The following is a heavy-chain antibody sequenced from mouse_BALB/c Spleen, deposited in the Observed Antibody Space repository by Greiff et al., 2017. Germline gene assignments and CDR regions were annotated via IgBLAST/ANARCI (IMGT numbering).Heavy chain of an antibody. CDR3: ARERYGNFDY. CDR2: ISSGGSYT. V-gene: IGHV5-9-4*01. CDR1: GFTFSSYA. J-gene: IGHJ2*01. D-gene: IGHD2-10*02. Sequence: DVKLVESGGGLVKPGGSLKLSCAASGFTFSSYAMSWARQSPEKRLEWVAEISSGGSYTYYPDTVTGRFTISRDNAKNTLYLEMSSLRSEDTAMYYCARERYGNFDYWGQGTTLTVSS.